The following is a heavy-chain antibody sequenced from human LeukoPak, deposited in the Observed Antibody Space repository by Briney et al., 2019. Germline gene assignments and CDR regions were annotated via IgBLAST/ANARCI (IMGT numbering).Heavy chain of an antibody. CDR1: GGTFSSYA. V-gene: IGHV1-18*01. CDR2: ISAYNGNT. J-gene: IGHJ4*02. CDR3: AREVADYFDY. D-gene: IGHD6-19*01. Sequence: ASVKVSCKASGGTFSSYAISWVRQAPGQGLEWMGWISAYNGNTNYAQKLQGRVTMTTDTSTSTAYMELRSLRSDDTAVYYCAREVADYFDYWGQGTLVTVSS.